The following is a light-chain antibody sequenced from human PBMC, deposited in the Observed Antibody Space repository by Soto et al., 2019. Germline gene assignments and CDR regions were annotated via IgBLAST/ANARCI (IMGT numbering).Light chain of an antibody. CDR1: QSVSGSY. CDR2: GAS. CDR3: QQSYSTHTWT. J-gene: IGKJ1*01. Sequence: EIVLTQSPGTLSLSPGERATLSCRASQSVSGSYLAWYQQKPGQAPRLLIYGASSRATGIPDRFSGSGSGTDFTLTITRLEPEDFATYYCQQSYSTHTWTFGQGTKVDIK. V-gene: IGKV3-20*01.